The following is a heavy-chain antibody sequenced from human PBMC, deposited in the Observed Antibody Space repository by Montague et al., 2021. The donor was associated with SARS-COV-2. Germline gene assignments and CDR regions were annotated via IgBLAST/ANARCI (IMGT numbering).Heavy chain of an antibody. CDR3: ARVLGGYYGMDV. J-gene: IGHJ6*02. CDR2: ISYDGSNK. Sequence: SLRLSCAASGFTFSSYAMHWVRQAPGKGLEWVAVISYDGSNKYYXDSVKGRFTISRDNSKNTLYLQMNSLGAEDTAVYYCARVLGGYYGMDVWGQGTTVTVSS. D-gene: IGHD2/OR15-2a*01. CDR1: GFTFSSYA. V-gene: IGHV3-30-3*01.